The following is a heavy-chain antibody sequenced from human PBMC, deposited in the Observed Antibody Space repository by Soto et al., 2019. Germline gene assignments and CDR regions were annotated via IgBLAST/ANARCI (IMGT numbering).Heavy chain of an antibody. D-gene: IGHD3-10*01. CDR1: GGSFSSGRYY. CDR2: IYYSGST. J-gene: IGHJ6*02. Sequence: PXESLSLTCTVSGGSFSSGRYYWSWIRQPPGKGLEWIGYIYYSGSTNYNPSLKSRVTISVDTSKNQFSLKLSSVTAADTAVYYCPRDSPSGTLYYYYGMDVCGQRTTVTVSS. V-gene: IGHV4-61*01. CDR3: PRDSPSGTLYYYYGMDV.